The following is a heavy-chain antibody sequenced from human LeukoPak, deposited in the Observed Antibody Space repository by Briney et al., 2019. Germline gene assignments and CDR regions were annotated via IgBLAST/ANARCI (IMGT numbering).Heavy chain of an antibody. CDR2: IYTSGST. CDR1: GGSINSYY. J-gene: IGHJ1*01. CDR3: VLQAPGFHRGLH. Sequence: SETLSLTCTVSGGSINSYYWNWIRQPAGKGLEWIGHIYTSGSTNYNPSLKSRVTMSVDTSKNQFSLKLSSVTAEYTAVYYCVLQAPGFHRGLHWSRGSLITVSS. D-gene: IGHD2-15*01. V-gene: IGHV4-4*07.